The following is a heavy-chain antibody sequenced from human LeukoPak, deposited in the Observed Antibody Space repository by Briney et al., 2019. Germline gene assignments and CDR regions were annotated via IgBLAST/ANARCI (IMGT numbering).Heavy chain of an antibody. D-gene: IGHD3-3*01. Sequence: GGSLRLSCAASGFTFSSYAMSWVRQAPGKGLEWVSTISNSGGTTYNADSVKGRLTISRDNSKNTLYLQMNNLRAEDTAVYYSLISNYDFWSGPGSYWGQGTLVTVSS. J-gene: IGHJ4*02. CDR2: ISNSGGTT. CDR3: LISNYDFWSGPGSY. CDR1: GFTFSSYA. V-gene: IGHV3-23*01.